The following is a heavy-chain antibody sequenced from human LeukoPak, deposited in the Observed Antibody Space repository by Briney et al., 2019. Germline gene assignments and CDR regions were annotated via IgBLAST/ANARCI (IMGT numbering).Heavy chain of an antibody. CDR1: GFTFSSHG. CDR2: IRYDGSNK. J-gene: IGHJ4*02. Sequence: GGSLRLSCAASGFTFSSHGMHWVRQAPGKGLEWVAFIRYDGSNKYYADSVKGRFTISRDNSKNTLYLQMNSLRAEDTAVYYCARGYSSSWYYFDYWGQGTLVTVSS. D-gene: IGHD6-13*01. V-gene: IGHV3-30*02. CDR3: ARGYSSSWYYFDY.